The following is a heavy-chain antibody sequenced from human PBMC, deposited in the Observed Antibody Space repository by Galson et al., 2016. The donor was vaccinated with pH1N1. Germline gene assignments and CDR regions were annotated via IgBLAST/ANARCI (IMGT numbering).Heavy chain of an antibody. CDR3: ARRFFEYLEGRPTDAFDI. CDR1: GGSINSGDSY. Sequence: LSLTCTVSGGSINSGDSYWSWIRQHPGKGLEWIGYIDNTGSTYYRSSPKSRITISVDTSKNQFSLRLSSVTAADTAVYYCARRFFEYLEGRPTDAFDIWGPGTMVTVSS. J-gene: IGHJ3*02. CDR2: IDNTGST. V-gene: IGHV4-31*03. D-gene: IGHD3-3*01.